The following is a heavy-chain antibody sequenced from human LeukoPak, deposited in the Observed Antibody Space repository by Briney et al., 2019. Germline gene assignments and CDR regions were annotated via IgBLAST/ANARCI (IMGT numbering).Heavy chain of an antibody. CDR3: ARGVGYCSGGSCDMDV. Sequence: SETLSLTCAVYGGSFSGYYWSWIRQPPGKGLEWIGEINHSGSTNYNPSLKSRVTISVDTSKNQFSLKLSSVTAADTAVYYCARGVGYCSGGSCDMDVWGQGTTVAVSS. J-gene: IGHJ6*02. CDR1: GGSFSGYY. CDR2: INHSGST. V-gene: IGHV4-34*01. D-gene: IGHD2-15*01.